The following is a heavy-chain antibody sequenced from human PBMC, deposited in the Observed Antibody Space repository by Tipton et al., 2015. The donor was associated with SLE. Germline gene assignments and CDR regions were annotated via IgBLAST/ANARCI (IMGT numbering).Heavy chain of an antibody. Sequence: QLVQSGAEVKKPGESLKISCKGSGYRFTSYWIGWVRQMPGKGLEWMGIIYPGDSDTRYSPSFQGQVTISADKSISTAYLQWSSLKASDSVLYYCARAHSGSGWYVELWGSGTLVTVSS. J-gene: IGHJ2*01. CDR3: ARAHSGSGWYVEL. D-gene: IGHD1-26*01. CDR1: GYRFTSYW. V-gene: IGHV5-51*03. CDR2: IYPGDSDT.